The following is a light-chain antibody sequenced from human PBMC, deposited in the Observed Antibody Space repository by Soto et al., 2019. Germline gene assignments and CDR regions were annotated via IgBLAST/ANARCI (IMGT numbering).Light chain of an antibody. CDR2: NND. CDR3: ATWDDSLNGLV. V-gene: IGLV1-44*01. J-gene: IGLJ3*02. Sequence: QSVLTQPPSASGTPGQRVTISCSGSSSNIGSHFVNWYQQLPGTAPKLLMYNNDQRPSGVPDRFSGSKSGTSASLAISGLQSDDEAEYHCATWDDSLNGLVFGGGTKLTVL. CDR1: SSNIGSHF.